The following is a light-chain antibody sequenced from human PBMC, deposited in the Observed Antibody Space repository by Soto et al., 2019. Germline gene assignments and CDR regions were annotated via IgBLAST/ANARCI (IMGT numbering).Light chain of an antibody. CDR3: CSYAGSSTFGVV. J-gene: IGLJ2*01. Sequence: QPVLTQPASVSGSPGQSITISCTGTSSDVGSSNLVSWYQQHPGKAPKLMIYEGSKRPSGVSNRCSGSKSGNTASLTISGLQAEDEADYYCCSYAGSSTFGVVFGGGTKLTV. V-gene: IGLV2-23*03. CDR2: EGS. CDR1: SSDVGSSNL.